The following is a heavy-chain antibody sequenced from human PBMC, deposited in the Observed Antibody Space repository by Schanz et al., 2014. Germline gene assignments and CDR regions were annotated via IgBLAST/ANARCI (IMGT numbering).Heavy chain of an antibody. V-gene: IGHV3-23*04. Sequence: PLVEFGGGLVQPGGSLRLSCEASGFSFSVSWMNWFRQAPGKGLEWVSTITSNGGGTYYADSVKGRFTISRDNAKNTLYLQMNSLRVEDTAEYYCAKNWKGHHITGRPGWSDGMDVWGQGTTV. D-gene: IGHD6-6*01. CDR1: GFSFSVSW. CDR2: ITSNGGGT. J-gene: IGHJ6*02. CDR3: AKNWKGHHITGRPGWSDGMDV.